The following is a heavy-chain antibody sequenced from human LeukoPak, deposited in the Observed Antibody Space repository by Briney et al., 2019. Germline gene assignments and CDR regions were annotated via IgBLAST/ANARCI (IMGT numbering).Heavy chain of an antibody. D-gene: IGHD1/OR15-1a*01. CDR1: GFTFSSYS. CDR2: ISSSSSYK. V-gene: IGHV3-21*01. J-gene: IGHJ4*02. Sequence: GGSLRLSCAASGFTFSSYSMNWVRQAPGKGLEWVSSISSSSSYKYYADSVKGRFTISRDNAKNSLYLQMNSLSAEDTAVYYCAREGLEQDFDYWGQGTLVTVSS. CDR3: AREGLEQDFDY.